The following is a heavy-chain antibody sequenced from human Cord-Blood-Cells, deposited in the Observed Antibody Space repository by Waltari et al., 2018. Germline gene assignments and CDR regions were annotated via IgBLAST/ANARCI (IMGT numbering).Heavy chain of an antibody. D-gene: IGHD1-1*01. Sequence: QLQLQESGPGLVKPSETLSLTCTVPGGSISRSSYYWGWIRQPPGKGLEWMGSIYYSGSTYYNPSLKSRVTISVDTSKNQFSLKLSSVTAADTAVYYCARRRNWNYFDYWGQGTLVTVSS. CDR3: ARRRNWNYFDY. CDR2: IYYSGST. CDR1: GGSISRSSYY. J-gene: IGHJ4*02. V-gene: IGHV4-39*01.